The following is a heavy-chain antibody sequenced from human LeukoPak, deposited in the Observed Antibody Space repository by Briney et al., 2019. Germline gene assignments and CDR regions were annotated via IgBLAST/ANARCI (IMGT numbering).Heavy chain of an antibody. CDR1: GYTFTSYG. Sequence: ASVKVSCKASGYTFTSYGISWVRQAPGQGLEWMGIINPSGGSTSYAQKFQGRVTMTRDMSTSTVYMELSSLRSEDTAVYYCARGSELFAVRDWGQGTLVTVSS. J-gene: IGHJ4*02. CDR3: ARGSELFAVRD. CDR2: INPSGGST. V-gene: IGHV1-46*01. D-gene: IGHD4-17*01.